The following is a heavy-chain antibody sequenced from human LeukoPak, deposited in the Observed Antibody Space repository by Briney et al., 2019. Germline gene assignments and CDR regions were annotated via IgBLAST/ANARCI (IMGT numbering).Heavy chain of an antibody. Sequence: SETLSLTCTVSGGSLSSDYWSWIRHPPGKGLEWIGYIYFSGSTNYNPSLKSRVTISVDTYKNQFSLKLSSVTAADTAVYFCARVPIPAQKYYFDYWGQGALVTVSS. V-gene: IGHV4-59*01. CDR1: GGSLSSDY. J-gene: IGHJ4*02. CDR2: IYFSGST. D-gene: IGHD6-6*01. CDR3: ARVPIPAQKYYFDY.